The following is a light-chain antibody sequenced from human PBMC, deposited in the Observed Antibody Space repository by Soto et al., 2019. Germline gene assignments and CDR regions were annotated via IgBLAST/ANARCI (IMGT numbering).Light chain of an antibody. V-gene: IGKV1-39*01. J-gene: IGKJ3*01. Sequence: DIQMTQSPSSLSASVGDRVTISCRASQSISNYLNWYQQRPGKAPNLLIFAASSLQSGVPSRFSGSGSGTDFSLTIGGLQPEDFATYYCQQTYSLFTFGPGTKVDI. CDR3: QQTYSLFT. CDR2: AAS. CDR1: QSISNY.